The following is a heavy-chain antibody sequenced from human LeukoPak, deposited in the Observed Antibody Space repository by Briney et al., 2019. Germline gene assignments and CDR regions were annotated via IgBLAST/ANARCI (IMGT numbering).Heavy chain of an antibody. V-gene: IGHV3-30*02. J-gene: IGHJ4*02. CDR1: GFTFSSYG. D-gene: IGHD6-19*01. CDR3: ARQQWLDGAYYFDY. Sequence: GGSLRLSCAASGFTFSSYGMHWVCQAPGKVLEWVAFIRYDGSNKYYADSVKGRFTISRDNSKNTLYLQMNSLRAEDTAVYYCARQQWLDGAYYFDYWGQGTLVTVSS. CDR2: IRYDGSNK.